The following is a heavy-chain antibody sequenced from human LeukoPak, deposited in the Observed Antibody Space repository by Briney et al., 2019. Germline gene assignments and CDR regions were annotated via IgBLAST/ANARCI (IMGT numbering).Heavy chain of an antibody. V-gene: IGHV4-34*01. CDR1: GASFNDYY. Sequence: SETLSLTCAVYGASFNDYYWSWIRHSPTKGLEWIGEVNHSGSAKYNPSLRSRVTISADKSKKQFFLRLSPVAAADSGVYYCARERASNYHDNWFDPWGQGTLVTVSS. D-gene: IGHD5-24*01. J-gene: IGHJ5*02. CDR2: VNHSGSA. CDR3: ARERASNYHDNWFDP.